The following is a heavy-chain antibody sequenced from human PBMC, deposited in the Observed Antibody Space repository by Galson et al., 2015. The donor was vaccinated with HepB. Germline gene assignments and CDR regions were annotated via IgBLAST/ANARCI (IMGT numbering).Heavy chain of an antibody. D-gene: IGHD2-2*02. J-gene: IGHJ5*02. CDR3: ARGGIVVVPAAIEAPNRGWFDP. Sequence: SVKVSCKASGYTFTSYYMHWVRQAPGQGLAWMGIINPSGGSTSYAQKFQGRVTMTRDTSTSTVYMELSSLRSEDTAVYYCARGGIVVVPAAIEAPNRGWFDPWGQGTLVTVSS. CDR2: INPSGGST. CDR1: GYTFTSYY. V-gene: IGHV1-46*01.